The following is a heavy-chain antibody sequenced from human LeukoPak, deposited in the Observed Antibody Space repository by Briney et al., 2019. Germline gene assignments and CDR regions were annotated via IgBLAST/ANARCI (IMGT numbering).Heavy chain of an antibody. CDR3: ARMGVSYYYDSSTYYPAAFDV. V-gene: IGHV4-38-2*01. D-gene: IGHD3-22*01. CDR2: IFHSGSI. J-gene: IGHJ3*01. Sequence: SETLSLTCGVSGYSISSGYYWGWIRQSPGKGQEWIATIFHSGSIYYNPSLKSRLTLSVDTSKNQFTLKLNSVSAADTAVYYCARMGVSYYYDSSTYYPAAFDVWGQGTMVSVSS. CDR1: GYSISSGYY.